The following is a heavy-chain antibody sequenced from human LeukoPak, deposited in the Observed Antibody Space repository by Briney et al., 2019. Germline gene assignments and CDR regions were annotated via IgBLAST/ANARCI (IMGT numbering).Heavy chain of an antibody. Sequence: SETLSLTCAVYGGSFSGYYWSWIRQPPGKGLEWIGEINHSGSTNYNPSLKSRVTISVGTSKNQFSLKLSSVTAADTAVYYCASGGSYEGSIDYWGQGTLVTVSS. V-gene: IGHV4-34*01. D-gene: IGHD1-26*01. CDR3: ASGGSYEGSIDY. J-gene: IGHJ4*02. CDR1: GGSFSGYY. CDR2: INHSGST.